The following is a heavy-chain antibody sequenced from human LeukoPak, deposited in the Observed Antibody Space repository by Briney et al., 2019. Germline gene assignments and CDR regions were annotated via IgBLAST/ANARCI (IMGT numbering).Heavy chain of an antibody. D-gene: IGHD3-16*01. V-gene: IGHV3-66*01. CDR2: RYNDGSA. Sequence: GGSLRLSCAASGFTFSRNYMSWARQAPGKGLEWVSVRYNDGSADYSDSVKGRCTISRDNSTNTLYLQMNSLRAEDTAVYYCARARPFGGVLDFDYWGQGTLVTVSS. J-gene: IGHJ4*02. CDR1: GFTFSRNY. CDR3: ARARPFGGVLDFDY.